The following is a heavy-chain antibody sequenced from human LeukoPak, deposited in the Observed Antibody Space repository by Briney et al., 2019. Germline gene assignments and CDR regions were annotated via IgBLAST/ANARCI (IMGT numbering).Heavy chain of an antibody. CDR2: IYYSGST. V-gene: IGHV4-59*01. CDR1: GGSISSYY. CDR3: ARLLTGYTYTSTFDY. D-gene: IGHD3-9*01. Sequence: SETLSLTCTVSGGSISSYYWSWIRQPPGKGLEWIGYIYYSGSTNYNPSLKSRVTISVDTSKNQFSLKLSSVTAADTAVYYCARLLTGYTYTSTFDYWGQGTLVTVST. J-gene: IGHJ4*02.